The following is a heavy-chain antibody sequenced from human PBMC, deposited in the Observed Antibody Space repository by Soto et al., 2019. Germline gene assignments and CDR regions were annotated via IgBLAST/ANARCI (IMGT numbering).Heavy chain of an antibody. V-gene: IGHV3-23*01. Sequence: GGSLRLSCAASGFTFSSYAMSWVRQAPGKGLEWVSAISGSGGSTYYADSVKGRFTISRDNSKNTLYLQMNSLRAEDTAVYYCAKDEDDFWSPLSPPQHWGQGTLVTVSS. CDR2: ISGSGGST. D-gene: IGHD3-3*01. CDR1: GFTFSSYA. J-gene: IGHJ4*02. CDR3: AKDEDDFWSPLSPPQH.